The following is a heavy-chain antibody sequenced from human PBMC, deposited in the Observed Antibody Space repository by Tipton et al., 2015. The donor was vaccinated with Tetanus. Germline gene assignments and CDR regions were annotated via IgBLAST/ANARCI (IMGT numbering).Heavy chain of an antibody. CDR2: VDDSGST. CDR1: GFTFSTYD. Sequence: LRLSCAASGFTFSTYDMSWVRQAPGKGLEWIGEVDDSGSTNYSPSLKSRVTISLDTSKNEFSLTLSSVTAADTAVYYCARGTWLYTSTYHRHWLDPWGQGTLVTVSS. D-gene: IGHD6-13*01. CDR3: ARGTWLYTSTYHRHWLDP. V-gene: IGHV4-34*01. J-gene: IGHJ5*02.